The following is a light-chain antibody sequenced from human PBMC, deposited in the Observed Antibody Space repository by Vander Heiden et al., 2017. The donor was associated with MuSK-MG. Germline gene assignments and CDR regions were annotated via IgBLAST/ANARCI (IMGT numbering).Light chain of an antibody. Sequence: SALTQPRSLSPSPGRSVTISCAVPSSDVSRYNYVSWHQHTPGKAPKLMIYDINQRPAGVQNRFSGSKSGNTASMTSSGHQAEDEGVYCCCSYAGRYNVLFGGGTKLTVL. CDR3: CSYAGRYNVL. CDR1: SSDVSRYNY. CDR2: DIN. J-gene: IGLJ2*01. V-gene: IGLV2-11*01.